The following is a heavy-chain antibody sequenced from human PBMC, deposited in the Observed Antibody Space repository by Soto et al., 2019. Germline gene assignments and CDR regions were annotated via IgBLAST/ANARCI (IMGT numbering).Heavy chain of an antibody. CDR2: IDPNSGGT. Sequence: ASVKVSCKASGYTFTDYYMHWVRQAPGQGLEWMGWIDPNSGGTNYAQKFQGWVTMTRDTSISTGYMELSRLRSDDTAVYYCARPQCSSTRCYVGSWDYWGQGTLVTVSS. V-gene: IGHV1-2*04. CDR3: ARPQCSSTRCYVGSWDY. J-gene: IGHJ4*02. D-gene: IGHD2-2*01. CDR1: GYTFTDYY.